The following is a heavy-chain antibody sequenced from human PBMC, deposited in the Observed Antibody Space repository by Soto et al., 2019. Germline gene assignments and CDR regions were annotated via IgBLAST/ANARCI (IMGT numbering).Heavy chain of an antibody. J-gene: IGHJ5*01. Sequence: SVADVSSSDHGCSCIMKNPGKGLEWIGDIYYSGGTNYNPSLKSRVTRSVDTSKNQFSLKLSSVTSAFMAMCCCETNLAACFDFCGQGPLGTVSS. V-gene: IGHV4-59*11. CDR3: ETNLAACFDF. D-gene: IGHD3-16*01. CDR2: IYYSGGT. CDR1: DVSSSDHG.